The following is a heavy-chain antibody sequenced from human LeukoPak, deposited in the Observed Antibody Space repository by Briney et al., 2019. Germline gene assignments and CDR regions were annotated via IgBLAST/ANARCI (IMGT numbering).Heavy chain of an antibody. CDR1: GFTLSNYA. CDR2: ITYDGSNK. Sequence: AGRSLRLSCAASGFTLSNYAMHWVRQAPGKGLEWVAIITYDGSNKDYADVVEGRFTISRDNSKNTLYLQMNSLRAEDTALYYCARDGVKWSPSDYWGQGTLVTVSS. J-gene: IGHJ4*02. V-gene: IGHV3-30*04. D-gene: IGHD2-15*01. CDR3: ARDGVKWSPSDY.